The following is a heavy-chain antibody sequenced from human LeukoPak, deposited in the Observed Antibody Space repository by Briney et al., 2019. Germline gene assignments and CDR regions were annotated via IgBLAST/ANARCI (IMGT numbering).Heavy chain of an antibody. CDR3: TRALGSDY. V-gene: IGHV1-2*02. J-gene: IGHJ4*02. D-gene: IGHD1-26*01. Sequence: ASVKVSCKASVYTFTDYYMNWVRQAPGQGLEWMGWINPNSGGTHYAQKFQGRVTMTRDTSITTAYMELSSLRSDDTAMYYCTRALGSDYWGQGTLVTVSS. CDR2: INPNSGGT. CDR1: VYTFTDYY.